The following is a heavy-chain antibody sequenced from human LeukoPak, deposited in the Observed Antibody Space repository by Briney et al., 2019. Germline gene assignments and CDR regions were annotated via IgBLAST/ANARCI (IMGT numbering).Heavy chain of an antibody. D-gene: IGHD7-27*01. CDR3: ARLELGIDY. Sequence: SETLSLTCTVSGGSISSSSYYWGWIRQPPGKGLEWIGSIYYSGSTYYNPSPKSRVTISVDTSKNQFSLKLSSVTAADTAVYYCARLELGIDYWGQGTLVTVSS. CDR1: GGSISSSSYY. J-gene: IGHJ4*02. V-gene: IGHV4-39*07. CDR2: IYYSGST.